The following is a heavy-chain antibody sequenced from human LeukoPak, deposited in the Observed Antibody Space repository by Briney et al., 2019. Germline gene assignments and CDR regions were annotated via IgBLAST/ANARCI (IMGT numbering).Heavy chain of an antibody. D-gene: IGHD4-23*01. CDR3: ARTQGVYYGGNSGAFDI. Sequence: ASVKVSCKASGYTFTNYAMHWVRQAPGQRPEWMGWINAGKGSTKYSQKFQGRVTITRGTSASTAYMEVSSLRSEDTAVYHCARTQGVYYGGNSGAFDIWGQGTMVTVSS. CDR1: GYTFTNYA. J-gene: IGHJ3*02. CDR2: INAGKGST. V-gene: IGHV1-3*01.